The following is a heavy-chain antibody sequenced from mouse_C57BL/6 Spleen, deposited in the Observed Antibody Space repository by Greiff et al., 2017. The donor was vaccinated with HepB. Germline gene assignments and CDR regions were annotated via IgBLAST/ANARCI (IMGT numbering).Heavy chain of an antibody. CDR1: GYTFTSYW. CDR3: ARRGDDGYYPWFAY. J-gene: IGHJ3*01. D-gene: IGHD2-3*01. CDR2: IDPSDSYT. V-gene: IGHV1-69*01. Sequence: QVQLQQSGAELVMPGASVKLSCKASGYTFTSYWMHWVKQRPGQGLEWIGEIDPSDSYTNYNQKFKGKSTLTVDKSSSTAYMQLSSLTSEDSAVYYCARRGDDGYYPWFAYWGQGTLVTVSA.